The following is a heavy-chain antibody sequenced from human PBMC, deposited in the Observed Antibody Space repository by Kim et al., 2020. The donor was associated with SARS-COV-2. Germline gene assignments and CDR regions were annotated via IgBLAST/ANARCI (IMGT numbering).Heavy chain of an antibody. CDR2: IWYDGSNK. J-gene: IGHJ4*02. V-gene: IGHV3-33*01. Sequence: GGSLRLSCAASGFTFSSYGMHWVRQAPGKGLEWVAVIWYDGSNKYYADSVKGRFTISRDNSKNTLYLQMNSLRAEDTAVYYCARDSEIVGATTLGYWGQGTLVIVSS. CDR1: GFTFSSYG. D-gene: IGHD1-26*01. CDR3: ARDSEIVGATTLGY.